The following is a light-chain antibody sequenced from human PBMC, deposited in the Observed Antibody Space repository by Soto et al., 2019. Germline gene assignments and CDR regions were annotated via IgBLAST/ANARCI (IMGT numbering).Light chain of an antibody. CDR1: SSDAGDYNP. CDR2: DLS. CDR3: SPYTTNTTLGV. J-gene: IGLJ1*01. Sequence: QSAPTQPASVSGSPGQAITISCTGTSSDAGDYNPLSWYQQYPGKAPKLMIYDLSNRPSRVSNRFSASNSGNTASLTISGLQAEDEAEYYCSPYTTNTTLGVFGTGTKVTVL. V-gene: IGLV2-14*01.